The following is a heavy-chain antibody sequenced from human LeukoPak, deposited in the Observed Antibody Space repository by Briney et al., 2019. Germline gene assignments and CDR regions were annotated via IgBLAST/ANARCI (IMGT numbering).Heavy chain of an antibody. D-gene: IGHD3-10*01. CDR3: ARDYYGSGSYYKGSGFLY. Sequence: PGGSLRLSCAASGFTFSSYSMNWVRQAPGKGLEWVSSISSSSYIYYADSVKGRFTISRDNAKNSLYLQMNSLRAEDTAVYYSARDYYGSGSYYKGSGFLYWGQGTLVTVSS. J-gene: IGHJ4*02. CDR2: ISSSSYI. CDR1: GFTFSSYS. V-gene: IGHV3-21*01.